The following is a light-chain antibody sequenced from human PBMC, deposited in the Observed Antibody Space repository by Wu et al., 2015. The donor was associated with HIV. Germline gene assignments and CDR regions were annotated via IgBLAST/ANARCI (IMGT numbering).Light chain of an antibody. CDR3: QQRINWPLFT. V-gene: IGKV3-11*01. J-gene: IGKJ3*01. CDR2: DAS. Sequence: DILLTQSPATLSVSPGERATLSCRASQGVGDSLAWYQQKPGQPPRLLIYDASKRAPGIPARFSGSGSGTDFTLTISRVETEDFAVYYCQQRINWPLFTFGPGTRVDIK. CDR1: QGVGDS.